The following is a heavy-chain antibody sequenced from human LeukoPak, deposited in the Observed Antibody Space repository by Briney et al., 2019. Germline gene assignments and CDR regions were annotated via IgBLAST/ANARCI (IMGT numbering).Heavy chain of an antibody. J-gene: IGHJ4*02. Sequence: SETLSLTCTVSGGSISSSSYYWGWIRQPPGKGLEWIGSIYYSGSTYYNPSLKSRVTISVDTSKNQFSLKLSSVTAADTAVYYCARDRGPPLTEWELRRDFDYWGQGTLVTVSS. D-gene: IGHD1-26*01. CDR2: IYYSGST. CDR3: ARDRGPPLTEWELRRDFDY. V-gene: IGHV4-39*07. CDR1: GGSISSSSYY.